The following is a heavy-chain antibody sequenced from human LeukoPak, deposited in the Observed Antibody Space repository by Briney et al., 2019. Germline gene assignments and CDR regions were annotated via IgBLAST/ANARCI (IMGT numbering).Heavy chain of an antibody. D-gene: IGHD5-18*01. J-gene: IGHJ4*02. CDR1: GFTFSSYG. V-gene: IGHV3-30*18. Sequence: PGGSLRLSCAASGFTFSSYGMHWVRQAPGKGLEWVAVISYDGSNKYYADSVKGRFTISRDNSKNTLYLQMNSLRAEDTAVYYCAKRKIQLWLVDYWGQGTLVTVSS. CDR2: ISYDGSNK. CDR3: AKRKIQLWLVDY.